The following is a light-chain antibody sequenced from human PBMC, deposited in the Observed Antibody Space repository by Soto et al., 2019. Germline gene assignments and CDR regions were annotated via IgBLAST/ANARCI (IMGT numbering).Light chain of an antibody. CDR3: CSYSGSPRYV. Sequence: QSALTQPRSVSGSPGQSVTISCTGTSSDVGGYNYVSWYQQHPGKAPKVMIYDVSDRPSGVTDRFSGSKSGNTASLTISGLQHEDEADYYCCSYSGSPRYVFGTGTKLTVL. CDR2: DVS. J-gene: IGLJ1*01. V-gene: IGLV2-11*01. CDR1: SSDVGGYNY.